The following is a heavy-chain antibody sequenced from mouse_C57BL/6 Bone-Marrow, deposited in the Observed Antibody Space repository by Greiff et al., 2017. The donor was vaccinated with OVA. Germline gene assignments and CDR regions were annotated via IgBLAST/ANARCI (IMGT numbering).Heavy chain of an antibody. CDR1: GFNIKDDY. V-gene: IGHV14-4*01. CDR2: IDPENGDT. J-gene: IGHJ3*01. D-gene: IGHD4-1*01. Sequence: VQLQQSGAELVRPGASVKLSCTASGFNIKDDYMHWVKQRPEQGLEWIGWIDPENGDTEYASKFQGKATITADTSSNTAYLQLSSLTSEDTAVYYCTLNWDSGFAYWGQGTLVTVSA. CDR3: TLNWDSGFAY.